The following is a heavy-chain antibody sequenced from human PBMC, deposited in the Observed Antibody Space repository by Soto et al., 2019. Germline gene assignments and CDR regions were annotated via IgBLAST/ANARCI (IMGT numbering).Heavy chain of an antibody. D-gene: IGHD3-22*01. CDR1: GVTFSNVW. Sequence: GGSLRLSCTASGVTFSNVWMNWVRPAPGKGLEWVGRIKSKSDDETTDYATPVKGRFNISREDSKNTLYLQMNSLKTEDTAVYYCTTGLTYYYDTSGHYWAGAMDVWGQGITVIVFS. CDR3: TTGLTYYYDTSGHYWAGAMDV. CDR2: IKSKSDDETT. V-gene: IGHV3-15*01. J-gene: IGHJ6*02.